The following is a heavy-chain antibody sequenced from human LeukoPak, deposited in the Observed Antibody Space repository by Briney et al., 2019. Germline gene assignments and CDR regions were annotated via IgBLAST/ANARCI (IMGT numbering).Heavy chain of an antibody. CDR1: GGSFSGYY. Sequence: SETLSFTCAVYGGSFSGYYWSWIRQPPGKGLEWIGEINHSGSTNYNPSLKSRVTISVDTSKNQFSLKLSSVTAADTAVYYCARGRNDYVWGSYRPYYFDYWGQGTLVTVSS. D-gene: IGHD3-16*02. V-gene: IGHV4-34*01. J-gene: IGHJ4*02. CDR2: INHSGST. CDR3: ARGRNDYVWGSYRPYYFDY.